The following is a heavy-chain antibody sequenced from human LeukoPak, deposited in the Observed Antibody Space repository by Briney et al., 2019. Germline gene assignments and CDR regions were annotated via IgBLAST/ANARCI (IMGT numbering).Heavy chain of an antibody. Sequence: SVRVSCKASGGTFSSYAISRVRQASGQGLEWMGGIIPIFGTANYAQKFQGRVTITTDESTSTAYMELSSLRSEDTAVYYCARWRFLEWGIYYYYYMDVWGKGTTVTVSS. J-gene: IGHJ6*03. CDR3: ARWRFLEWGIYYYYYMDV. CDR1: GGTFSSYA. V-gene: IGHV1-69*05. D-gene: IGHD3-3*01. CDR2: IIPIFGTA.